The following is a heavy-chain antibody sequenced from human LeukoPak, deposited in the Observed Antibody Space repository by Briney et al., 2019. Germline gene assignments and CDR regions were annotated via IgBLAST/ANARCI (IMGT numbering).Heavy chain of an antibody. Sequence: PSETLSLTCTVSGGSINGHWWSWIRQPPGKGLELSGYIYYSGGTNYNPSLMSRVSMSGDTSKTQFSLKLSSVTAADTAVYYCAGLHFAAAEEFCPWGQGTLVTVSS. CDR3: AGLHFAAAEEFCP. D-gene: IGHD6-13*01. CDR2: IYYSGGT. J-gene: IGHJ5*02. CDR1: GGSINGHW. V-gene: IGHV4-59*08.